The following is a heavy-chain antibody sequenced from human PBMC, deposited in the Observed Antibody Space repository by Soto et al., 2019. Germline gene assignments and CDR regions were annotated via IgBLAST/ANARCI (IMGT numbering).Heavy chain of an antibody. D-gene: IGHD7-27*01. CDR1: GGTFSSYT. Sequence: QVQLVQSGAEVKKPGSSVKVSCKASGGTFSSYTISWVRQAPGQGLEWMGRIIPILGIANYAQKFQGRVTITADKSTSTAYMELSSLRSEDTAVYYCAREGELGTRAGYGYWGQGTLVTVSS. CDR3: AREGELGTRAGYGY. J-gene: IGHJ4*02. CDR2: IIPILGIA. V-gene: IGHV1-69*08.